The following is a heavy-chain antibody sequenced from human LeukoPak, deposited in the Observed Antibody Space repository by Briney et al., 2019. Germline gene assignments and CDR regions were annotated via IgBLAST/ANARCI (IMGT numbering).Heavy chain of an antibody. CDR2: ISGSGGST. CDR1: GFTLSSYA. V-gene: IGHV3-23*01. D-gene: IGHD2-2*01. CDR3: AKGVTGYCSSTSCPVMDY. Sequence: GALRLSCAASGFTLSSYAMSWVRQAPGKGLEWVSAISGSGGSTYYADSVKGRFTISRDNSKNTLYLQMNSLRAEDTAVYYCAKGVTGYCSSTSCPVMDYWGQGTLVTVSS. J-gene: IGHJ4*02.